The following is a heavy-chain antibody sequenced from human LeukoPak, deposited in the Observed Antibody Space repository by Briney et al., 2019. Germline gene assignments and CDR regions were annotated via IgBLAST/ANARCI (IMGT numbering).Heavy chain of an antibody. J-gene: IGHJ5*02. CDR2: IYCSGST. D-gene: IGHD5-18*01. Sequence: PSETLSLTCTVSGGSISSGSYYWSWIRQPPGKGLEWIGYIYCSGSTNYNPSLKSRVTISVDTSKNQFSLKLSSVTAADTAVYYCARQGPLYSYGLLDWFDPWGQGTLVTVSS. V-gene: IGHV4-61*01. CDR1: GGSISSGSYY. CDR3: ARQGPLYSYGLLDWFDP.